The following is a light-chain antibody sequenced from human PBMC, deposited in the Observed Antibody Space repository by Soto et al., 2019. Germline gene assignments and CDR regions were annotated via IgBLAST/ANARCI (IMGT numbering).Light chain of an antibody. CDR2: GAS. J-gene: IGKJ2*01. Sequence: EIVMTQSPATLSVSPGERATLSCRASQSVSSNLAWYQQKPGQAPRLLIYGASTRATGIPARFRGSGSGTDFTLTISSLQPEDFATYYCQQSYSTPLTFGQGTK. V-gene: IGKV3-15*01. CDR3: QQSYSTPLT. CDR1: QSVSSN.